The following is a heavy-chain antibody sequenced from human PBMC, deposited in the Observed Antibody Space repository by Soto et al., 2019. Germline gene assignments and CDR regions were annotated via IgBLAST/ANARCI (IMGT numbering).Heavy chain of an antibody. CDR2: ISYDGSNK. Sequence: PGGSLRLSCAASGFTFSSYAMHWVRQAPGKGLEWVAVISYDGSNKYYADSVKGRFTISRDNSKNTLYLQMNSLRAEDTAVYYCARDRIYSSSWYDYWGPGTLVTVSS. J-gene: IGHJ4*02. V-gene: IGHV3-30*04. CDR3: ARDRIYSSSWYDY. CDR1: GFTFSSYA. D-gene: IGHD6-13*01.